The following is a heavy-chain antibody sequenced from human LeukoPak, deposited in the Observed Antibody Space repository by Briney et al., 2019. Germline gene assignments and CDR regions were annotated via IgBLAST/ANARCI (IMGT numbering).Heavy chain of an antibody. V-gene: IGHV3-30*18. D-gene: IGHD6-13*01. J-gene: IGHJ4*02. CDR3: AKDRIAAAGTSYFDY. CDR2: ISYDGSNK. Sequence: PGRSLRLSCAASGFTFSSYGMHWVRQAPGKGLEWVAVISYDGSNKYYADSVKGRFTISRDNSKNTLYLQMNSLRAEDTAVYYCAKDRIAAAGTSYFDYWGQGTPVTVSS. CDR1: GFTFSSYG.